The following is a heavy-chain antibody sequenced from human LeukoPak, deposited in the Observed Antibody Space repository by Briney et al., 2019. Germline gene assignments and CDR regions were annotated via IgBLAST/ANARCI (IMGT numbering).Heavy chain of an antibody. V-gene: IGHV1-2*02. Sequence: ASVKVSCKASGYTFTGYYMHWVRQAPGQGLEWMGWINPNSGGTNYAQKFQGRVTMTRDTSISIAYMELSRLRSDDTAAYYCARTEYSSGWYAFWDYWGQGTLVTVSS. D-gene: IGHD6-19*01. CDR2: INPNSGGT. J-gene: IGHJ4*02. CDR1: GYTFTGYY. CDR3: ARTEYSSGWYAFWDY.